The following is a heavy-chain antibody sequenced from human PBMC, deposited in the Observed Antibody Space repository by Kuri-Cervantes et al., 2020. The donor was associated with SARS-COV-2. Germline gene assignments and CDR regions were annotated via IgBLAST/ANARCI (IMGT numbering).Heavy chain of an antibody. V-gene: IGHV1-18*04. CDR1: GYTFTSYG. J-gene: IGHJ6*02. Sequence: ASVKVSCKASGYTFTSYGISWVRQAPGQGLEWMGWISAYNGNTNYAQKLQGRVTMTTDTSTSTAYMELSSLRSEDTAVYYCARDRYCTNGVCYPPSYYGMDVWGQGTTVTVSS. CDR3: ARDRYCTNGVCYPPSYYGMDV. CDR2: ISAYNGNT. D-gene: IGHD2-8*01.